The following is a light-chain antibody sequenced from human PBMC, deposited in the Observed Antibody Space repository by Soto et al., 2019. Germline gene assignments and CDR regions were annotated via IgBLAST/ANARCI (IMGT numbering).Light chain of an antibody. Sequence: DLQMTQSPSTLSGSVGDRVTITCRASQTISSWLAWYQQKPGKAPKLLIYKASTLKSGVPSRFSGSGSGTEFTLTISSLQPDDCATYYCQHYNSYSEAFGQGTKVDIK. CDR1: QTISSW. CDR2: KAS. V-gene: IGKV1-5*03. J-gene: IGKJ1*01. CDR3: QHYNSYSEA.